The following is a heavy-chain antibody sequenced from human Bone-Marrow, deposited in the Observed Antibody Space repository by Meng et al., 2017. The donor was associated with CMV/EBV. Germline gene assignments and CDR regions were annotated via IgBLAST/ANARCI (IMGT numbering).Heavy chain of an antibody. D-gene: IGHD3-22*01. CDR3: ARSGGIPYYYDNSGWMDV. V-gene: IGHV1-8*01. CDR1: GYTFTSYD. J-gene: IGHJ6*02. CDR2: MNPNSGNT. Sequence: ASVKVSCKASGYTFTSYDINWVRQATGQGLEWMGWMNPNSGNTGYAQKFQGRVTMTRNTSISTAYMELSSLRSEDTAVYYCARSGGIPYYYDNSGWMDVWGQGTTVSVSS.